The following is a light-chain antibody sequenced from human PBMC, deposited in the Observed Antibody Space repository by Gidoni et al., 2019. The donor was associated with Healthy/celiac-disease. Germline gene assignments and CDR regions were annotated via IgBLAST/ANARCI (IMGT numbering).Light chain of an antibody. CDR1: QSVNTY. CDR2: DAS. V-gene: IGKV3-11*01. J-gene: IGKJ2*01. Sequence: EIVLTQSPATLSLSLGERATLSCRASQSVNTYLVWYQQKPGQAPRLLIYDASKRATGIPARFSGGGSGTDFTLTISSLEPEDFAVYFCQQRNSWPRTFGQGTKLEIK. CDR3: QQRNSWPRT.